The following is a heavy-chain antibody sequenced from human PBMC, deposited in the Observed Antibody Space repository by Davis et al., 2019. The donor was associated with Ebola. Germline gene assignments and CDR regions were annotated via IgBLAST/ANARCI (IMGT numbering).Heavy chain of an antibody. CDR3: ASLSTRSYFYGMDV. Sequence: GGSLRLSCKGSGHTLSNYWIGWVRQMPGKGLEWMGIIYLGDSDTRYSPSFQGHVTISSDKSISTAYLQWSSLKTSDTAMYYCASLSTRSYFYGMDVWGHGTTVTVSS. V-gene: IGHV5-51*01. CDR2: IYLGDSDT. CDR1: GHTLSNYW. J-gene: IGHJ6*02. D-gene: IGHD2/OR15-2a*01.